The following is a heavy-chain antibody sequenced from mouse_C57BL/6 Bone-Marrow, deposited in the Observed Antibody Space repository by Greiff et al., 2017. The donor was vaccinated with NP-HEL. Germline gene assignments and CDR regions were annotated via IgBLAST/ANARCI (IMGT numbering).Heavy chain of an antibody. J-gene: IGHJ4*01. CDR2: INPDSSTI. D-gene: IGHD2-5*01. V-gene: IGHV4-1*01. CDR3: ARHNYSNPYYYAMDY. CDR1: GIDFSRYW. Sequence: EVMLVESGGGLVQPGGSLKLSCAASGIDFSRYWMSWVRRAPGKGLEWIGEINPDSSTINYAPSLKDKFIISRDNAKNTLYLQMSKVRSEDTALYYCARHNYSNPYYYAMDYWGQGTSVTVSS.